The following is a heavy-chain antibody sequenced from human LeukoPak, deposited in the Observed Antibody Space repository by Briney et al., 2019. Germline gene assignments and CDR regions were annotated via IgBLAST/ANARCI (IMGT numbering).Heavy chain of an antibody. D-gene: IGHD3-22*01. CDR3: ARLGYYDSSGYYYEVFDY. CDR2: INHSGST. J-gene: IGHJ4*02. V-gene: IGHV4-34*01. Sequence: SETLSLICAVYGGSFSGYYWSWIRQPPGKGLEWIGEINHSGSTNYNPSLKSRVTISVDTSKNQFSLKLSSVTAADTAVYYCARLGYYDSSGYYYEVFDYWGQGTLVTVSS. CDR1: GGSFSGYY.